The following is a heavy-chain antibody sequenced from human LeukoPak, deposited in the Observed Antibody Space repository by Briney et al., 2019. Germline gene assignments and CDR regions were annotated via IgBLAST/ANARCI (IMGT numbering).Heavy chain of an antibody. Sequence: HPGGSLRLSCAASGFTLSTYEMNWVRQAPGKGLEWVSYISSSGSSIYYPDSVKGRFTISRDNAKNSLFLQMNSLRAEDTAVYYCARGFASDYGDSYFDYWGQGTLVTVSS. V-gene: IGHV3-48*03. CDR2: ISSSGSSI. CDR3: ARGFASDYGDSYFDY. J-gene: IGHJ4*02. CDR1: GFTLSTYE. D-gene: IGHD4-17*01.